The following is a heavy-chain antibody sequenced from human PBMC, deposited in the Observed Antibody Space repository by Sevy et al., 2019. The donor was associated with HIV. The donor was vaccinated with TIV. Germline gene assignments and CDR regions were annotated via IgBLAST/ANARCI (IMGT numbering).Heavy chain of an antibody. J-gene: IGHJ3*02. CDR1: GYTFTGYY. Sequence: ASVKVSCKASGYTFTGYYMHWVRQAPGQGLEWMGWINPNSGGTNYAQKFQGRVTMTRDTSISTAYMELSRLSSDDTAVYYCARDPVPITMIVVVDDAFDIWGQGTMVTVSS. D-gene: IGHD3-22*01. CDR3: ARDPVPITMIVVVDDAFDI. CDR2: INPNSGGT. V-gene: IGHV1-2*02.